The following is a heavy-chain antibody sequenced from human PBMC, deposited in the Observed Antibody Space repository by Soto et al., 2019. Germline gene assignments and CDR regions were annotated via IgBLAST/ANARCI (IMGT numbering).Heavy chain of an antibody. CDR3: ARQLVDEDYYYYYGMDV. CDR1: GGTFSSYA. D-gene: IGHD6-6*01. V-gene: IGHV1-69*13. Sequence: GASVKVSCKACGGTFSSYAISWVRQAPGQGLEWMGGIIPIFGTANYAQKFQGRVTITADESTSTAYMELSSLRSEDTAVYYCARQLVDEDYYYYYGMDVWGQGTTVTVSS. CDR2: IIPIFGTA. J-gene: IGHJ6*02.